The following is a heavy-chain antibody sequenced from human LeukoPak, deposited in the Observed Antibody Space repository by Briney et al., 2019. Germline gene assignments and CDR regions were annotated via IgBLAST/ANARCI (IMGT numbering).Heavy chain of an antibody. J-gene: IGHJ4*02. D-gene: IGHD3-22*01. CDR3: VKDLYDSSGYYFDY. V-gene: IGHV3-64D*06. Sequence: GGSLRLSCSASGFIISDYAMHWVRQAPGKGLEYVSAISSNGGSTYYADSVKGRFTISRDNSKNTLYLQMSSLRAEDTAVYYCVKDLYDSSGYYFDYWGQGTLVTVSS. CDR2: ISSNGGST. CDR1: GFIISDYA.